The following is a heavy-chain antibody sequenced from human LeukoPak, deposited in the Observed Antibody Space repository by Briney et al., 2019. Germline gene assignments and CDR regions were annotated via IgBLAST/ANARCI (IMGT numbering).Heavy chain of an antibody. CDR3: ARERPDSGSSFDY. Sequence: PGGSLRLSCAASGFTFSSYSMNWVRQAPGKGLEWVSSISSSSSYIYYADSVKGRFTISRDNAKNSLYLQMNSLRAEDTAVYYCARERPDSGSSFDYWGQGTLVTVSS. V-gene: IGHV3-21*01. CDR1: GFTFSSYS. J-gene: IGHJ4*02. CDR2: ISSSSSYI. D-gene: IGHD1-26*01.